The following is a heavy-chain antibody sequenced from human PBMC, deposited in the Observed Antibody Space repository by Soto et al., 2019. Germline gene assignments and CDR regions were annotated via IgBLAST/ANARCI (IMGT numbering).Heavy chain of an antibody. Sequence: PSETLSLSCTVSGGSISSYYWSWIRQPAGKGLEWIGRIYTSGSTNYNPSLKSRVTMSVDTPKNQFSLKLSSVTAADTAVYYCARGNDYGDLFDYWGQGTLVTVSS. D-gene: IGHD4-17*01. CDR3: ARGNDYGDLFDY. CDR2: IYTSGST. J-gene: IGHJ4*02. V-gene: IGHV4-4*07. CDR1: GGSISSYY.